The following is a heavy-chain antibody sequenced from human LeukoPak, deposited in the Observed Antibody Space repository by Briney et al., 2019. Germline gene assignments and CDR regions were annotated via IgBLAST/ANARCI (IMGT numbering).Heavy chain of an antibody. Sequence: GGSLRLSCAASGFTFSRFALHWVRQAPGKGLEWLAVISTDGSNKYYADSVKGRFTISRDNSKNTLYLQMNSLRAEDTAVYYCARDRYCGSTSCPLGYWGQGTLVTVSS. CDR3: ARDRYCGSTSCPLGY. J-gene: IGHJ4*02. CDR2: ISTDGSNK. D-gene: IGHD2-2*01. V-gene: IGHV3-30-3*01. CDR1: GFTFSRFA.